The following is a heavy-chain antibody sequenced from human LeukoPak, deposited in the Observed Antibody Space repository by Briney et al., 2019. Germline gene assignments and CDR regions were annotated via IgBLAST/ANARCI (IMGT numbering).Heavy chain of an antibody. CDR2: IIPIFGIA. J-gene: IGHJ5*02. Sequence: SVKVSCKASGGTFSIYAISWVRQAPGQGLEWMGRIIPIFGIANYAQKFQGRVTITADKSTSTAYMELSSLRSEDTAVYYCARGKVVVENWFDPWGQGTLVTVSS. D-gene: IGHD2-2*01. CDR3: ARGKVVVENWFDP. V-gene: IGHV1-69*04. CDR1: GGTFSIYA.